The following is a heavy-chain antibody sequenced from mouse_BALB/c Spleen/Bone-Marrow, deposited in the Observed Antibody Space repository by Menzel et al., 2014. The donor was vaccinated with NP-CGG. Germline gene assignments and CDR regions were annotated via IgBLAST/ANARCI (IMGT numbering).Heavy chain of an antibody. Sequence: EVKLMESGAELVRPGASVKISCKAFGYTFTNHHINWVKQRPGQGLDWIVYINPYNDYTSYNQKFKGKATLTVDKSSSTAYMELSSLTSEDSAVYYCASTSYGNYYFDYWGQGTTLPVSS. V-gene: IGHV1S45*01. CDR2: INPYNDYT. D-gene: IGHD2-10*02. CDR3: ASTSYGNYYFDY. J-gene: IGHJ2*01. CDR1: GYTFTNHH.